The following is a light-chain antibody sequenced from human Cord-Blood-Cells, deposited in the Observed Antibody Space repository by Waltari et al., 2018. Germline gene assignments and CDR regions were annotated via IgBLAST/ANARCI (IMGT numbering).Light chain of an antibody. J-gene: IGKJ3*01. V-gene: IGKV3-20*01. CDR3: QQYGSSLFT. CDR2: GAS. CDR1: QSVGISY. Sequence: EIVFTQSPGTLSLSPGERATLSCRASQSVGISYLAWYQRKPGQAPTLLIYGASSRATGIPDRFSGSGSGTDFTLTISRLEPEDFAVYYCQQYGSSLFTCGPGTKVDIK.